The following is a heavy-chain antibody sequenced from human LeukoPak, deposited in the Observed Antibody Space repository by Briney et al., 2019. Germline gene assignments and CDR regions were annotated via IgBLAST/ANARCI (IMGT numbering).Heavy chain of an antibody. CDR1: GFTXSSYX. CDR3: AKDFSDFWSGLDY. J-gene: IGHJ4*02. D-gene: IGHD3-3*01. V-gene: IGHV3-30*18. Sequence: LSCXXXGFTXSSYXMHWVRQAXGKGLEWVAXISYDGGNKYYADSVKGRFSISRDNSKNTLYLQMNSLRAEDTAVYYCAKDFSDFWSGLDYWGQGTLVTVSS. CDR2: ISYDGGNK.